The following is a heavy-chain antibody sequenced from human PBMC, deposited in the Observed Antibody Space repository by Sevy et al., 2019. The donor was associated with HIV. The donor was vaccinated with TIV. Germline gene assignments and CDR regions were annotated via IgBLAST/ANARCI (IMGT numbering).Heavy chain of an antibody. Sequence: GGSLRLSCAASGFTFSPYWMTWVRQAPGKGLEWVANIRPDGSDKYYVDFVKGRFTISRDNAKNSLYLQMNSLRADETAMYYCARGVGLDCWGQGALVTVSS. CDR1: GFTFSPYW. V-gene: IGHV3-7*01. CDR2: IRPDGSDK. CDR3: ARGVGLDC. J-gene: IGHJ4*02. D-gene: IGHD1-26*01.